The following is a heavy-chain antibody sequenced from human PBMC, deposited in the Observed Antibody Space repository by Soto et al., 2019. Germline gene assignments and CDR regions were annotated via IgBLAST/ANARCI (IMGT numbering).Heavy chain of an antibody. CDR3: SHGYYQYFES. D-gene: IGHD5-18*01. Sequence: GGSLRLSCAVSGVTLSNVWMNWVRQAPGKGPEWVGRIKSKTDGGTVEYAAPVKDRFTISRDDSENTLYLQMNSLKTEDTAVNYCSHGYYQYFESWGQGTLVTVSS. CDR2: IKSKTDGGTV. V-gene: IGHV3-15*07. J-gene: IGHJ4*02. CDR1: GVTLSNVW.